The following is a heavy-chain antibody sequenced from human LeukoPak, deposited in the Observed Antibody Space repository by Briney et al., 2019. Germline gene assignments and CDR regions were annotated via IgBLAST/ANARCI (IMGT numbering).Heavy chain of an antibody. CDR3: ARGQRSDDSSGYYYDFDY. J-gene: IGHJ4*02. D-gene: IGHD3-22*01. V-gene: IGHV4-34*01. CDR1: GGSFSGYY. Sequence: PSETLSLTCAVYGGSFSGYYWSWIRQPPGKGLEWIGEINHSGSTNYNPSLKSRVTISVDTSKNQFSLKLSSVTAADTAVYYCARGQRSDDSSGYYYDFDYWGQGTLVTVSS. CDR2: INHSGST.